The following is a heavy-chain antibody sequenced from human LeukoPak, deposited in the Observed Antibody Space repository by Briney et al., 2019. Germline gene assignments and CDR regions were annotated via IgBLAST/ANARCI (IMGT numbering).Heavy chain of an antibody. Sequence: PGGSLRLSCAASGFTFSSYAMHWVRQAPGKGLEYVSAISSNGGSTYYANSVKGRFTISRDNSKNTLYLQMGSLRAEDTALYYCAKIMSSSWYAVDFDYWGQGTLVTVSS. CDR1: GFTFSSYA. CDR2: ISSNGGST. D-gene: IGHD6-13*01. CDR3: AKIMSSSWYAVDFDY. J-gene: IGHJ4*02. V-gene: IGHV3-64*01.